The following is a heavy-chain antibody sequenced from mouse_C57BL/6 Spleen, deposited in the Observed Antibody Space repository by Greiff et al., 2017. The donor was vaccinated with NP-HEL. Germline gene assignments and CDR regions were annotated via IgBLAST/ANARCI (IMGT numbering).Heavy chain of an antibody. CDR2: INPNNGGT. CDR1: GYTFTDYN. V-gene: IGHV1-22*01. Sequence: VQLQQSGPELVKSGASVKMSCKASGYTFTDYNMHWVKQSHGKSLEWIGYINPNNGGTSYNQKFKGKATLTVNKSSSTAYMELRSLTSEDSAVYYCARDGSSSWYFDVWGTGTTVTVSS. J-gene: IGHJ1*03. D-gene: IGHD1-1*01. CDR3: ARDGSSSWYFDV.